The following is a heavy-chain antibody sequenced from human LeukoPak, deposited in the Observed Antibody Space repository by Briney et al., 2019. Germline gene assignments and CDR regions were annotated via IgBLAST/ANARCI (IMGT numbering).Heavy chain of an antibody. CDR3: ARDCSSTSCYRHYYYYYYGMDV. D-gene: IGHD2-2*01. CDR1: GFTFSSYG. CDR2: ISYDGSNK. V-gene: IGHV3-30*03. J-gene: IGHJ6*02. Sequence: GRSLRLSCAAYGFTFSSYGMHWVRQAPGKGLEWVAVISYDGSNKYYADSVKGRFTISRDNSKNTLYLQMNSLRAEDTAVYYCARDCSSTSCYRHYYYYYYGMDVWGQGTTVTVSS.